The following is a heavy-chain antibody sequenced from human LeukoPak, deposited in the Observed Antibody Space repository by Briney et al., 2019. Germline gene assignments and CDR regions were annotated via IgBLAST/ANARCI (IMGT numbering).Heavy chain of an antibody. Sequence: GGSLRLSCAASGFTFSSYSMNWVRQAPGKGLEWVSSISSSSSYIYYADSVKGRFTISRDNAKNSLYLQMNSLRAEDTAVYYCAGGSYYYDSSGPADYWGQGTLVTVSS. D-gene: IGHD3-22*01. CDR2: ISSSSSYI. J-gene: IGHJ4*02. CDR1: GFTFSSYS. CDR3: AGGSYYYDSSGPADY. V-gene: IGHV3-21*01.